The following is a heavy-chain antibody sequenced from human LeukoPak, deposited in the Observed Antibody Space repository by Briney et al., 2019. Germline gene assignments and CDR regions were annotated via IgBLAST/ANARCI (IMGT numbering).Heavy chain of an antibody. V-gene: IGHV3-53*01. J-gene: IGHJ5*02. CDR1: RFTVSSNY. Sequence: PGGSLRLSCAASRFTVSSNYMSWVRQAPGKGLEWVSVIYSGGSTYYADSVKGRFTISRDNSKNTLYLQMNSLRAEDTAVYYCAREWRRGRYYGSGSYSTSWGQGTLVTVSS. CDR2: IYSGGST. D-gene: IGHD3-10*01. CDR3: AREWRRGRYYGSGSYSTS.